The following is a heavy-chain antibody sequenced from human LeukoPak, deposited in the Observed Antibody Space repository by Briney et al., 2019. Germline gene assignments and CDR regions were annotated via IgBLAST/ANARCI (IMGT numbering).Heavy chain of an antibody. CDR2: IRYDGSNK. V-gene: IGHV3-30*02. CDR3: AKDYFGIRYDYGYYYYMDV. Sequence: GSLRLSCAASGFTFSSYGMHWVRQAPGKGLEWVAFIRYDGSNKYYADSVKGRFTISRDNSKNTLYLQMNSLRAEDTAVYYCAKDYFGIRYDYGYYYYMDVWGKGTTVTVSS. D-gene: IGHD3-3*01. CDR1: GFTFSSYG. J-gene: IGHJ6*03.